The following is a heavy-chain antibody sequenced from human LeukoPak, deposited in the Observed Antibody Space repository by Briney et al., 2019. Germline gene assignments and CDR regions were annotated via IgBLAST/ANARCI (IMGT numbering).Heavy chain of an antibody. CDR2: IIPIFGTA. Sequence: SVKVSCKASGGTFSSYAISWVRQAPGQGLEWMGGIIPIFGTANYAQKFQGRVTITADESTSTAYMELSSLRAEDTAVYYCVKFLGGEDYGALSNWGQGTLVTVSS. J-gene: IGHJ4*02. CDR1: GGTFSSYA. D-gene: IGHD4-17*01. V-gene: IGHV1-69*01. CDR3: VKFLGGEDYGALSN.